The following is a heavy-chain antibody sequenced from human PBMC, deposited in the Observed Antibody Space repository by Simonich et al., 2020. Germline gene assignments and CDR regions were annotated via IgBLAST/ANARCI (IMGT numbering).Heavy chain of an antibody. V-gene: IGHV3-74*01. CDR1: GFTFSSYW. Sequence: EVQLVESGGGLVKPGGSLRLSCAASGFTFSSYWMHWVRQAPGKGLVWVSRINNDGSSTSYADSVKGRFTISRDTAENTLYLQMNSLRAEDTAVYYCARDYSNYDAFDIWGQGTMVTVSS. J-gene: IGHJ3*02. CDR2: INNDGSST. CDR3: ARDYSNYDAFDI. D-gene: IGHD4-4*01.